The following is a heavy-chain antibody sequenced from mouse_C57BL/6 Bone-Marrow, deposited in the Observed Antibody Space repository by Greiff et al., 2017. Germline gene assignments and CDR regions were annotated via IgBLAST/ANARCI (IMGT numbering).Heavy chain of an antibody. V-gene: IGHV5-17*01. Sequence: EVKLVESGGGLVKPGGSLKLSCAASGFTFSDYGMHWVRQAPEKGLEWVAYISSGSSTIYYADTVKGRFIISRDNAKNTLFLQMTSLRSEDTAMYYCARVARWLLRAMDYWGQGTSVTVSS. CDR2: ISSGSSTI. CDR1: GFTFSDYG. D-gene: IGHD2-3*01. J-gene: IGHJ4*01. CDR3: ARVARWLLRAMDY.